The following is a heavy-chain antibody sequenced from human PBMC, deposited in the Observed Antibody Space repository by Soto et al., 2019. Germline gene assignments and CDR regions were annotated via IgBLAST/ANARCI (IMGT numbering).Heavy chain of an antibody. Sequence: KESGPTLVNPTQTLTLTCTFSGFSLTTGGVGVGWIRQPPGKALEWLALIYWDDDKRYSPSLKSRLTITKDTSKNQVVLTLTNMDPVDTATFYCAHVFNSNSGSYRYFDYCGQGTLVTVSS. D-gene: IGHD3-16*02. CDR2: IYWDDDK. CDR3: AHVFNSNSGSYRYFDY. V-gene: IGHV2-5*02. CDR1: GFSLTTGGVG. J-gene: IGHJ4*02.